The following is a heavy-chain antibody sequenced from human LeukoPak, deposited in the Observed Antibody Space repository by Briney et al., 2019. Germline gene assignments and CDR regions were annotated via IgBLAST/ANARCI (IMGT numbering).Heavy chain of an antibody. Sequence: GGSLRLSCAASGFTFSSYWMHWVRQAPGKGLVWVSRIKTDGSSTYYADSVKGRFTISRDNAKNTLYLQMNSLRAEDTAVYYCARETPYYGSGSKPYYYMDVWGKGTTVTVSS. V-gene: IGHV3-74*01. CDR3: ARETPYYGSGSKPYYYMDV. J-gene: IGHJ6*03. CDR2: IKTDGSST. CDR1: GFTFSSYW. D-gene: IGHD3-10*01.